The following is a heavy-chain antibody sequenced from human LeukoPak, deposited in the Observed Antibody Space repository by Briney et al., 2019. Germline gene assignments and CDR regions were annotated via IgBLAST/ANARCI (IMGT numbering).Heavy chain of an antibody. CDR1: GFTVITND. J-gene: IGHJ4*02. CDR3: ARGVEPLAANTLAY. CDR2: LYSDGNT. V-gene: IGHV3-53*01. D-gene: IGHD1-14*01. Sequence: GGSLRLSCAASGFTVITNDMTWVRQAPGKGLEWVPVLYSDGNTKYADSVQGRFTISRDNSKNTLYLEMNSLSPDDTAVYYCARGVEPLAANTLAYWGQGTLVTVSS.